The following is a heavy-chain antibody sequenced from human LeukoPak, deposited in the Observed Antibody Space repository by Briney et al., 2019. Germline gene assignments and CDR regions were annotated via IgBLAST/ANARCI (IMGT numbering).Heavy chain of an antibody. CDR1: GYTFTSYG. J-gene: IGHJ6*04. Sequence: GASVKVSCKASGYTFTSYGISWVRQAPGQGLEWMGGIIPIFGTANYAQKFQGRVTITADESTSTAYMELSSLRSEDTAVYYCARSGISYSSSWYRYYYGMDVWGRGTTVTVSS. CDR3: ARSGISYSSSWYRYYYGMDV. D-gene: IGHD6-13*01. V-gene: IGHV1-69*13. CDR2: IIPIFGTA.